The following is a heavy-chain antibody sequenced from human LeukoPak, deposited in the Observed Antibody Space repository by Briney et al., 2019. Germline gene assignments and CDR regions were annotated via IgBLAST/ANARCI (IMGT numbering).Heavy chain of an antibody. V-gene: IGHV3-23*01. CDR1: GFSFSSYG. CDR2: ISGNGIDT. CDR3: ARTRYCSSTSCGNDY. J-gene: IGHJ4*02. D-gene: IGHD2-2*01. Sequence: PGGSLRLSCAASGFSFSSYGMSWVRQAPGKGLEWVSSISGNGIDTYYADSVKGRFTISRDNSKNTLYLQMNSLRAEDTAVYYCARTRYCSSTSCGNDYWGQGTLVTVSS.